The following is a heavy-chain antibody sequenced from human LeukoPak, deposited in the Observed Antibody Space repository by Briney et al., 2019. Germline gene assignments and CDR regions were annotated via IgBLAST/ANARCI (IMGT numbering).Heavy chain of an antibody. CDR1: GYTFTDYY. V-gene: IGHV1-2*06. CDR3: ARIVRTAYCGGDCFP. CDR2: INPNSGDT. J-gene: IGHJ5*02. Sequence: GASVKVSCKASGYTFTDYYMHWVRQAPGQGLEWMGRINPNSGDTNYAQRFQGRVTMTRETSITTVYMELSRLRSDDTAMYYCARIVRTAYCGGDCFPWGQGTLVTVSS. D-gene: IGHD2-21*02.